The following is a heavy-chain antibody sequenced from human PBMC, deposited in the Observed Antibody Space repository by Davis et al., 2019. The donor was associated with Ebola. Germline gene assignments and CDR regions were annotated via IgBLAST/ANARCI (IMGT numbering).Heavy chain of an antibody. V-gene: IGHV3-49*04. CDR3: TRDLKQPPPSYYYGMDV. CDR2: IRSKAYGGKT. J-gene: IGHJ6*02. D-gene: IGHD6-13*01. CDR1: GFSFGDYA. Sequence: PGGSLRLSCTASGFSFGDYAMSWVRQAPGKGLEWVGFIRSKAYGGKTQYAASVKGRFTISRDDSKSIAYMQMNSLNTDDTAVYYCTRDLKQPPPSYYYGMDVWGQGTTVTVSS.